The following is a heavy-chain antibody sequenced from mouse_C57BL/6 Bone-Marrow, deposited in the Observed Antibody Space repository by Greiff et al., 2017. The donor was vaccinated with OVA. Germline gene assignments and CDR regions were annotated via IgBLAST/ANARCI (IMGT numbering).Heavy chain of an antibody. D-gene: IGHD1-1*01. Sequence: VQGVESGPGLVQPSQSLSITCTVSGFSLTSYGVHWVRQSPGKGLEWLGVIWSGGSTDYNAAFISRLSISKDNSKSQVFFKMNSLQADDTAIYYCARNYRYYGSPWYFDVWGTGTTVTVSS. CDR3: ARNYRYYGSPWYFDV. CDR2: IWSGGST. J-gene: IGHJ1*03. CDR1: GFSLTSYG. V-gene: IGHV2-2*01.